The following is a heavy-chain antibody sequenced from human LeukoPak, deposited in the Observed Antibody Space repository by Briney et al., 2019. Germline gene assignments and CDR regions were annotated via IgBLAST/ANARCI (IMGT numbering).Heavy chain of an antibody. D-gene: IGHD1-1*01. Sequence: PSETLSLTCAVSGYSISSGYYWGWIRQPPGKGLEWIGSIYHSGSTYYNPSLKSRVTISVDTSKNQFFLKLRSVTAADTAVYYCAEVERRNYWGQGTLVTVSS. J-gene: IGHJ4*02. CDR3: AEVERRNY. CDR1: GYSISSGYY. V-gene: IGHV4-38-2*01. CDR2: IYHSGST.